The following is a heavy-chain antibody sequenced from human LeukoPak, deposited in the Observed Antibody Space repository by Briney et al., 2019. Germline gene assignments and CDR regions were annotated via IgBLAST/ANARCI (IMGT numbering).Heavy chain of an antibody. CDR3: ARDRSQYYDSSGYYHDY. CDR2: ISSSSSYI. V-gene: IGHV3-21*01. Sequence: PGGSLGLSCAASGFTFSSYSMNWVRQAPGKGLEWVSSISSSSSYIYYADSVKGRFTISRDNAKNSLYLQMNSLRAEDTAVYYCARDRSQYYDSSGYYHDYWGQGTLVTVSS. CDR1: GFTFSSYS. J-gene: IGHJ4*02. D-gene: IGHD3-22*01.